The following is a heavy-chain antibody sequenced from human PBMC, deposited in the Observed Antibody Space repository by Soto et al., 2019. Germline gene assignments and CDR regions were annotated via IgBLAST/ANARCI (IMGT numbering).Heavy chain of an antibody. V-gene: IGHV2-5*01. CDR2: IYWNDDK. J-gene: IGHJ6*02. CDR1: GFSLSTSGVC. Sequence: QITLKESGPTLVKPTQTLTLTCTFSGFSLSTSGVCVGWIRQPPGKTLEWLALIYWNDDKRYSPSLKSRLTITKDTSKNQVVLTMTNMDHVDTATDYFAHSRYSSSLDVWGQGTTVTVSS. D-gene: IGHD6-6*01. CDR3: AHSRYSSSLDV.